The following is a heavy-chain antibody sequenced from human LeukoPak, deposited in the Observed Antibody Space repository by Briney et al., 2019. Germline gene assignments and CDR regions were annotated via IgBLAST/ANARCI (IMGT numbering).Heavy chain of an antibody. Sequence: SETLSLTCAVYGGSFSGYYWSWIRQPPGKGLEWIGEINHSGSTNYNPSLKSRVTISVDTSKNQFSLKLSSVTAADTAVYYCARIPPDSSSWPFDYWGQGTLVTVSS. D-gene: IGHD6-13*01. CDR2: INHSGST. CDR3: ARIPPDSSSWPFDY. CDR1: GGSFSGYY. V-gene: IGHV4-34*01. J-gene: IGHJ4*02.